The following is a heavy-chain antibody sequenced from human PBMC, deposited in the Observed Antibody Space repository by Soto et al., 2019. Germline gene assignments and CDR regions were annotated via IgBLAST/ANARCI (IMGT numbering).Heavy chain of an antibody. CDR1: GGSISSYY. CDR3: ARVPGIAAEPGYFDY. V-gene: IGHV4-59*01. J-gene: IGHJ4*02. Sequence: QVQLQESGPGLVKPSETLSLTCTVSGGSISSYYWSWIRQPPGKGLEWIGYIYYSGSTNYNPSLRSRVTVSVDTSKDQFCLKVRAVTAADTAVYYCARVPGIAAEPGYFDYWGQGTLVTVSS. CDR2: IYYSGST. D-gene: IGHD6-13*01.